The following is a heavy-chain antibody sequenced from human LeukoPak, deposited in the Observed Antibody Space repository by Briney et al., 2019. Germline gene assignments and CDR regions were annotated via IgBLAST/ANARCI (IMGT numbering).Heavy chain of an antibody. V-gene: IGHV4-59*01. D-gene: IGHD2/OR15-2a*01. J-gene: IGHJ3*02. CDR3: ARSTVIVPSGIDAFDI. Sequence: PSETPSLTCNVSGATITNYYWSWIRQPPGKGLEWIGYIYSSGNTNYNPSLKTRVTLSVDTSKNQFSLNSRSVTAADTATYYCARSTVIVPSGIDAFDIWGQGTMVTISS. CDR2: IYSSGNT. CDR1: GATITNYY.